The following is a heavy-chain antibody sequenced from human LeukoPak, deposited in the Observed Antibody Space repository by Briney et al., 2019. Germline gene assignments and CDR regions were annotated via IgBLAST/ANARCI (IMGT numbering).Heavy chain of an antibody. CDR1: GFTFDDYG. D-gene: IGHD3-3*01. V-gene: IGHV3-20*04. Sequence: PGGSLRLSCAASGFTFDDYGMSWVRQSPGKGLEWVSGINWNGGSTGYADSVKGRFTISRDNAKNSLYLQMNSLRAEDTALYYCARDLVPEYYDFRSGYSVDAFDIWGQGKMVTVSS. CDR2: INWNGGST. CDR3: ARDLVPEYYDFRSGYSVDAFDI. J-gene: IGHJ3*02.